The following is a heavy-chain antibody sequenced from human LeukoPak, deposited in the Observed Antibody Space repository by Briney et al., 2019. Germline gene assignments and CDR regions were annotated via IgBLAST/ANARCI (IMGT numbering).Heavy chain of an antibody. CDR3: ARGLLVPTIYNWFDP. J-gene: IGHJ5*02. Sequence: SGTLSLTCAVYGGSFSGYYWSWLRQPPGKGLEWIGEINHSGSTNYNPSLKSRVTISVDTSKNQFSLKLSSVTAADTAVYYCARGLLVPTIYNWFDPWGQGTLVTVSS. D-gene: IGHD2-8*02. V-gene: IGHV4-34*01. CDR2: INHSGST. CDR1: GGSFSGYY.